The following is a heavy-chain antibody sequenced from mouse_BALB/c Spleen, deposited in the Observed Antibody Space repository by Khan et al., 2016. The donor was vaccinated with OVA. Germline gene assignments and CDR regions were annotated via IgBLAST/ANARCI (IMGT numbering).Heavy chain of an antibody. D-gene: IGHD2-14*01. Sequence: VQLQQPGPDLVKPGSSVNISCKASGYSFTVYYMHWVKQSHGKSLECIGRVNPNNGDTTYNQKFKDKAILTVDKSSTTAYMELRSLTSEDCAVYYCVRGYDVFVCWGQGTLVTVSA. CDR2: VNPNNGDT. CDR1: GYSFTVYY. J-gene: IGHJ3*01. V-gene: IGHV1-37*01. CDR3: VRGYDVFVC.